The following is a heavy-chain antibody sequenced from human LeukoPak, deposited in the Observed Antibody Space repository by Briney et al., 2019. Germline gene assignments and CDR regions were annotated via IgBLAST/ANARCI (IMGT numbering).Heavy chain of an antibody. D-gene: IGHD2-2*01. CDR1: GGSISSGNYY. CDR3: ARDRGYCSSTSCSDALDI. CDR2: IYHSGTT. V-gene: IGHV4-31*03. J-gene: IGHJ3*02. Sequence: PSETLSLTCTVSGGSISSGNYYWSWIRQHSGEGLEWIGYIYHSGTTYYNPSLRSRVSMSVDTSKEGFSLKLTSVTAADTAVYYCARDRGYCSSTSCSDALDIWGQGTLVTVSS.